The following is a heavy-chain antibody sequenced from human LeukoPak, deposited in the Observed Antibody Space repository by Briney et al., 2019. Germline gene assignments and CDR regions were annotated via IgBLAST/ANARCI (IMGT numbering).Heavy chain of an antibody. J-gene: IGHJ4*02. Sequence: GASVKVSCKASGGTFSSYAISWVRQAPGQGLEWMGRIIPILGIANYAQKFQGRVTITRDTSASTAYMELSSLRSEDTAVYYCAREHYYESGWGQGTLVTVSS. CDR1: GGTFSSYA. V-gene: IGHV1-69*04. D-gene: IGHD3-22*01. CDR3: AREHYYESG. CDR2: IIPILGIA.